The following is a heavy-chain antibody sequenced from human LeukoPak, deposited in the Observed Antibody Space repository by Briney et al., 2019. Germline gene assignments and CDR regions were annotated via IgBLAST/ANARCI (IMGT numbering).Heavy chain of an antibody. CDR2: ISNTGGST. Sequence: GGSLRLSCAASGFTSSTYAMSWVRQAPGKGLEWVSSISNTGGSTHYADSVKGRFTISRNNSKDTLYLQMNSLRAEDTAVYYCAKEEMYYYDSSGYYYVRHFDYWGQGTLVTVSS. D-gene: IGHD3-22*01. CDR3: AKEEMYYYDSSGYYYVRHFDY. V-gene: IGHV3-23*01. CDR1: GFTSSTYA. J-gene: IGHJ4*02.